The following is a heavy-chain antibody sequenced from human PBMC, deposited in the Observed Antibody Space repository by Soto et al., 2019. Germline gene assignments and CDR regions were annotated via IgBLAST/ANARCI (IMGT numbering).Heavy chain of an antibody. J-gene: IGHJ6*02. CDR1: GGSISGNFYY. D-gene: IGHD4-17*01. CDR3: ARSLTTVVTMDV. CDR2: IYYTASTT. Sequence: SETLSLTCTVSGGSISGNFYYWGWIRQPPGKGLEWIGYIYYTASTTSYNPSLESRVSISVDTSKIHFSLKLSSVTAADTAVYYCARSLTTVVTMDVWGQGTTVT. V-gene: IGHV4-61*05.